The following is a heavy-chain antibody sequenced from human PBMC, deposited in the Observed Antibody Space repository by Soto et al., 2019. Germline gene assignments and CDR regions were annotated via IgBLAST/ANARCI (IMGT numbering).Heavy chain of an antibody. CDR1: GFTFSSYA. CDR2: ICYGGGNK. Sequence: GGSLRLSCAASGFTFSSYAMSWVRQAPGKGLEWLAAICYGGGNKHYADSVKGRFSTSRDNSKNTVYLQINSLRAEDTAVYYCARDQGEIVAAPIENNGLSNRLDSWGQGTLVTVSS. CDR3: ARDQGEIVAAPIENNGLSNRLDS. D-gene: IGHD5-12*01. V-gene: IGHV3-33*08. J-gene: IGHJ5*01.